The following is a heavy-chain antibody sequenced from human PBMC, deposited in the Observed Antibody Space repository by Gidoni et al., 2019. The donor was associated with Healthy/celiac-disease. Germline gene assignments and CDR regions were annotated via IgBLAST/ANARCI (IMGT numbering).Heavy chain of an antibody. V-gene: IGHV4-39*01. D-gene: IGHD2-2*01. J-gene: IGHJ6*02. Sequence: QLQLPESCPGLVTPSETLSLTCTVSGGSISSSSYYWGWLRQPPGKGLEWIGGIYYSGSTYYNPSLKSRVTISVDTSKNQFSLKLSSVTAADTAVYYCARLRGYCSSTSCSEGPKNMIDGMDVWGQGTTVTVSS. CDR2: IYYSGST. CDR3: ARLRGYCSSTSCSEGPKNMIDGMDV. CDR1: GGSISSSSYY.